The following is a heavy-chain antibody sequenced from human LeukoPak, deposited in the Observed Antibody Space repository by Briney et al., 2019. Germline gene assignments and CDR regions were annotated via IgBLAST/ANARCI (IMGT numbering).Heavy chain of an antibody. V-gene: IGHV3-23*01. CDR2: ISGSGGST. J-gene: IGHJ4*02. CDR1: GFTFSSYA. Sequence: GGSLRLSCAASGFTFSSYAMSWVRQAPGKGLEWVSAISGSGGSTYYADSVKGRFTISRDNSKNTLYLQMNSLRAEDTAVYYCTRDNSGWFGHYFESWGQGTLVTVSS. D-gene: IGHD6-19*01. CDR3: TRDNSGWFGHYFES.